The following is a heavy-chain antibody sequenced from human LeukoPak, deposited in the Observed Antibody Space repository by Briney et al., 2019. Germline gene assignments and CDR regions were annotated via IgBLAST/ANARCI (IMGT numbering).Heavy chain of an antibody. V-gene: IGHV4-59*01. CDR3: VRVGAGYSGYDQHYGMDV. Sequence: SETLSLTCTVSGGSISSYYWSWIRQPPGKGLEWIGYIYYSGSTNYNPSLKSRVTISVDTSKNQFSLKLSSVTAAYTAVYYCVRVGAGYSGYDQHYGMDVWGQGTTVTVSS. J-gene: IGHJ6*02. D-gene: IGHD5-12*01. CDR1: GGSISSYY. CDR2: IYYSGST.